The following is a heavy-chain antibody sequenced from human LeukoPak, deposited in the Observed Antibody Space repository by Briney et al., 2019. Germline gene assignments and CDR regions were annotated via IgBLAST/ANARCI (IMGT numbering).Heavy chain of an antibody. CDR3: AKDLMRLRYFDWVI. CDR2: ISGSGGST. V-gene: IGHV3-23*01. J-gene: IGHJ3*02. CDR1: GFTFSSYG. D-gene: IGHD3-9*01. Sequence: GGTLRLSCAASGFTFSSYGMSWVRQAPGKGLGWVSAISGSGGSTYYADSVKGRFTISRDNSKNTLYLQMNSLRAEDTAVYYCAKDLMRLRYFDWVIWGQGTMVTVSS.